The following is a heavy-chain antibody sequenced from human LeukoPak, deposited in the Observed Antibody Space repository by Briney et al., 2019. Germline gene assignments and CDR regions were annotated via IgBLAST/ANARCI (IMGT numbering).Heavy chain of an antibody. J-gene: IGHJ6*03. CDR3: ARIRVTHYYYYYMDV. CDR2: IDWDDDK. CDR1: GFSLSTSGMC. D-gene: IGHD4-11*01. Sequence: SGPALVKPTQTLTLTCTFSGFSLSTSGMCVSWIRQPPGKALEWLARIDWDDDKYYSTSLKTRLTISEDTSKNQVVLTMTNMDPVDTATYYCARIRVTHYYYYYMDVWGKGTTVTVSS. V-gene: IGHV2-70*11.